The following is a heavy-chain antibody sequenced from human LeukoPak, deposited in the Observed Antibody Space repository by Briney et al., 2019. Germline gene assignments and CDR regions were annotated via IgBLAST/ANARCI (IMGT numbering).Heavy chain of an antibody. CDR3: ARGYYDSSGYSNWFDP. V-gene: IGHV1-2*02. CDR1: GYTFTGYY. D-gene: IGHD3-22*01. CDR2: INPNSGGT. Sequence: ASVKVSCKASGYTFTGYYMHWVRQAPGQGPEWMGWINPNSGGTNYAQKFQGRVTMTRDTSISTAYMELSSLRSEDTAVYYCARGYYDSSGYSNWFDPWGQGTLVTVSS. J-gene: IGHJ5*02.